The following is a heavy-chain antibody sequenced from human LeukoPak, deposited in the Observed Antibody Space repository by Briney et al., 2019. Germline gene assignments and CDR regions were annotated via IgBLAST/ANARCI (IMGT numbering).Heavy chain of an antibody. J-gene: IGHJ5*02. Sequence: SETLSLTCTVSGGSVSNSLYYWGWIRQPPGKGLEWIGSIYYSGSTNYNPSLKSRVTMSVDTSKNQFSLKLSSVTAADTAVYYCAREHSSSWYGWFDPWGQGTLVTVSS. CDR3: AREHSSSWYGWFDP. CDR1: GGSVSNSLYY. D-gene: IGHD6-13*01. CDR2: IYYSGST. V-gene: IGHV4-39*07.